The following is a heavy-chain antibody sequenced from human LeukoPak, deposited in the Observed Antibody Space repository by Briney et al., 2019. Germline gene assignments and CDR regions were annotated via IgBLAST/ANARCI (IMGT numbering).Heavy chain of an antibody. V-gene: IGHV4-30-4*01. CDR2: IYYSGNT. Sequence: PSETLSLTCTVSGGSISSGDYYWSWIRQPPGKGLEWIGNIYYSGNTYNNPSLKSRVAISVDTSKNQLSLKLSSVTAEDTAVYYCAKMGWRFGPKGFLWFDPWGQGTLVTVSS. CDR1: GGSISSGDYY. D-gene: IGHD3-10*01. CDR3: AKMGWRFGPKGFLWFDP. J-gene: IGHJ5*02.